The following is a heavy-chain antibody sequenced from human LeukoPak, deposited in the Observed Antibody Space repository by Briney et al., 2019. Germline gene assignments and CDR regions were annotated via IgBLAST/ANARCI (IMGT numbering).Heavy chain of an antibody. J-gene: IGHJ4*02. Sequence: GSSVKVSCKASGGTFSSYAISWVRQAPGQGLEWMGRIIPIFGIANYAQKFQGRVTITADKSTSTAYMELSSLRSEDTAVYYCARVAVAGTFDYWGQGTLVTVSS. CDR3: ARVAVAGTFDY. V-gene: IGHV1-69*04. CDR1: GGTFSSYA. D-gene: IGHD6-19*01. CDR2: IIPIFGIA.